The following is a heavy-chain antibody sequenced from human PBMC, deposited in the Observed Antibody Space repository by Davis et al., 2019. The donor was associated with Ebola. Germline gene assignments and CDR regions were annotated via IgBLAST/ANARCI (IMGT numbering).Heavy chain of an antibody. CDR2: TSDSGGFT. Sequence: PGGSLRLSCAASGFTFSSHAMSWVRQAPGKGLEWVASTSDSGGFTYYADSVKGRFTISRDNSKNTLYLQMDSLRAEDTAVYYCAKDVSDDNWGQGTLVTVSS. CDR3: AKDVSDDN. D-gene: IGHD3-22*01. CDR1: GFTFSSHA. J-gene: IGHJ4*02. V-gene: IGHV3-23*01.